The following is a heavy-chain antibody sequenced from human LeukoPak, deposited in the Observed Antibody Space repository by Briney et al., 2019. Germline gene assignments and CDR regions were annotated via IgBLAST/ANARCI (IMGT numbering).Heavy chain of an antibody. J-gene: IGHJ4*02. D-gene: IGHD3-10*01. CDR1: GGSISSSSYY. V-gene: IGHV4-39*01. CDR2: IYYSGST. CDR3: ARQEQITMVRGVPIDY. Sequence: PSETLSLTCTVSGGSISSSSYYWGWLRQPPGKGLEWIGSIYYSGSTYYNPSLKSRVTISVDTSKNQFSLKLSSVTAADTAVYYCARQEQITMVRGVPIDYWGQGTLVTVSS.